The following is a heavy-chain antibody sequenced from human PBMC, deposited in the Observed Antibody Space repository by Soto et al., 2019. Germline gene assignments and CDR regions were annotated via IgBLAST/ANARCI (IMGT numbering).Heavy chain of an antibody. D-gene: IGHD3-22*01. V-gene: IGHV3-15*01. CDR3: TTATRITMIVVVPY. J-gene: IGHJ4*02. CDR2: IKSKTDGGTT. CDR1: GFTFSNAW. Sequence: GGSLRLSCAASGFTFSNAWMSWVRQAPGKGLEWVGRIKSKTDGGTTDYAAPVKGRFTISRDDSKNTLYLQMSSLKTEDTAVYYCTTATRITMIVVVPYWGQGTLVTVSS.